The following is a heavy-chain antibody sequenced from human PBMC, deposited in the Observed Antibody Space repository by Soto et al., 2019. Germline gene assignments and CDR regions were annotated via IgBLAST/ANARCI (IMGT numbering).Heavy chain of an antibody. Sequence: PGGPLRLSGVGSGFTFSSNWMTWVRQAPGKGLECVGNIRQDGSEKNYVDSVKGRFTISRDNAKNSLYLQMTSLRAEETAVYYCAREIVVARGASYFDYWGPGTLVTVSS. D-gene: IGHD2-2*01. V-gene: IGHV3-7*04. CDR1: GFTFSSNW. CDR3: AREIVVARGASYFDY. CDR2: IRQDGSEK. J-gene: IGHJ4*02.